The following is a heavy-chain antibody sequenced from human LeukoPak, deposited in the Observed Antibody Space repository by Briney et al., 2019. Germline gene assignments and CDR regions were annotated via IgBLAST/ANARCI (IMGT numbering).Heavy chain of an antibody. CDR3: ARDLWAGITMVRGGGFDY. V-gene: IGHV3-21*01. D-gene: IGHD3-10*01. CDR1: GFTFSSYS. CDR2: ISSSSSYI. Sequence: GALRLSCAASGFTFSSYSMNWVRQAPGKGLEWVSSISSSSSYIYYADSVKGRFTISRDNAKNSLYLQMNSLRAEDTAVYYCARDLWAGITMVRGGGFDYWGQGTLVTVSS. J-gene: IGHJ4*02.